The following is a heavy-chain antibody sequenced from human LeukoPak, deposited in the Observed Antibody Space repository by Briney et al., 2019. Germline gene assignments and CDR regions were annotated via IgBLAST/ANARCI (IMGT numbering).Heavy chain of an antibody. CDR3: ARLRAAAGTDYYYYYGMDV. Sequence: GESLKLSCKGSGYSFPSYWIGWVRQMPGKGLEWMGRIDPSDSYTNYSPSFQGHVAISADKSISTAYLQWSSLKASDTAMYYCARLRAAAGTDYYYYYGMDVWGQGTTVTVSS. J-gene: IGHJ6*02. V-gene: IGHV5-10-1*01. D-gene: IGHD6-13*01. CDR1: GYSFPSYW. CDR2: IDPSDSYT.